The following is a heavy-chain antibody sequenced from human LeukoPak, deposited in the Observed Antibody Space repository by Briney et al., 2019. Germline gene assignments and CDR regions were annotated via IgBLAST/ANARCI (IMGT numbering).Heavy chain of an antibody. CDR3: AREATGSAFDY. V-gene: IGHV1-69*06. Sequence: GASVKVSCKASGGTFSSYAISWVRQAPGQGLEWMGGIIPIFGTANYAQKFQGRVTITADKSTSTAYMELSRLRSDDTAVYYCAREATGSAFDYWGQGTLVTVSS. CDR1: GGTFSSYA. D-gene: IGHD1-26*01. J-gene: IGHJ4*02. CDR2: IIPIFGTA.